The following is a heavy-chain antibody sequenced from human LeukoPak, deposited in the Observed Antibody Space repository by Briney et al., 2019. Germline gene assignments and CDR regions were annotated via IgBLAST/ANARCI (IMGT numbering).Heavy chain of an antibody. CDR1: GGSFSGYY. V-gene: IGHV4-34*01. J-gene: IGHJ6*02. D-gene: IGHD2-2*02. CDR3: ARVPPYCSSTSCYTYYYYGMDV. Sequence: SETLSLTCAVYGGSFSGYYWSRIRQPPGKGLEWIGEINHSGSTNYNPSLKSRVTISVDTSKNQFSLKLSSVTAADTAVYYCARVPPYCSSTSCYTYYYYGMDVWGQGTTVTVSS. CDR2: INHSGST.